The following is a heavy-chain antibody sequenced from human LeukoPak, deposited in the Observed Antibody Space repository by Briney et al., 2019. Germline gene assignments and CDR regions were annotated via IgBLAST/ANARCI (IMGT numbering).Heavy chain of an antibody. CDR3: AKDNSPDERTYYYDSSGYYQTDY. V-gene: IGHV3-23*01. D-gene: IGHD3-22*01. CDR2: ISGSGGTT. J-gene: IGHJ4*02. Sequence: PGGSLRLSCAASGFTFTNYAMSWVRQAPGKGLEWVSSISGSGGTTYSADSVKGRFTISRDNSKNTLYLQMNSLRAEDTAVYYCAKDNSPDERTYYYDSSGYYQTDYWGQGTLVTVSS. CDR1: GFTFTNYA.